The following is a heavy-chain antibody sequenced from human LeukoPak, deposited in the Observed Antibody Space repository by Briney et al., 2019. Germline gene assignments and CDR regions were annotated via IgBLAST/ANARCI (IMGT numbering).Heavy chain of an antibody. V-gene: IGHV3-33*01. Sequence: PGGSLRLSWAAAGFTFSSYCMRWVRQPPGKGLEWEAVIWYDGSNKYYADSVKGRFTISRDNSKNTLYLQMNSLRAEDTAVYYCARDVMAAAGSFDYWGQGTLVTVSS. D-gene: IGHD6-13*01. CDR2: IWYDGSNK. CDR3: ARDVMAAAGSFDY. CDR1: GFTFSSYC. J-gene: IGHJ4*02.